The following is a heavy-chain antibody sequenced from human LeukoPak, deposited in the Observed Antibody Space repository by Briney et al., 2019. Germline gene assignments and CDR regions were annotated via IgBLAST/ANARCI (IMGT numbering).Heavy chain of an antibody. CDR2: IKRDGSEK. CDR3: ARDSSWYFDY. V-gene: IGHV3-7*01. CDR1: GFTFNSYW. J-gene: IGHJ4*02. D-gene: IGHD6-13*01. Sequence: PGGSLRLSCAASGFTFNSYWMNWVRQAPGKGLEWVDNIKRDGSEKYYVDSVKGRFTISRDNAKNSLDLQMNSLRVEDTAVYYCARDSSWYFDYWGQGTLVTVSS.